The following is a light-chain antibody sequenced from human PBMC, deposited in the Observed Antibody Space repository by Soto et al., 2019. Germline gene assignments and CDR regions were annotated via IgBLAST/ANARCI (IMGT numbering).Light chain of an antibody. CDR2: AAS. Sequence: SPSSFSASTGDRVTITCRASQGISSYLAWYQQKPGKAPKLLIYAASTLQSGVPSRFSGSGSGTDFTLTISCLQSEDFATYYCQQYYSYPQITFGQGTRLEIK. CDR3: QQYYSYPQIT. CDR1: QGISSY. V-gene: IGKV1-8*01. J-gene: IGKJ5*01.